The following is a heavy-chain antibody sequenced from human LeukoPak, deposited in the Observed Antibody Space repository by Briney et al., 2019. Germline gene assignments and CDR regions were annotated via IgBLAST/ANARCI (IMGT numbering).Heavy chain of an antibody. D-gene: IGHD2-2*01. Sequence: PGGSLRLSCAASGFTFSSYGMHWVCQAPGKGLEWVAFIRYDGSNKYYADSVKGRFTISRDNSKNTLYLQMNSLRADDTAVYYCAKVGVPAVMELGTRGVATTIELDYWGQGTLVTVSS. CDR2: IRYDGSNK. V-gene: IGHV3-30*02. CDR3: AKVGVPAVMELGTRGVATTIELDY. J-gene: IGHJ4*02. CDR1: GFTFSSYG.